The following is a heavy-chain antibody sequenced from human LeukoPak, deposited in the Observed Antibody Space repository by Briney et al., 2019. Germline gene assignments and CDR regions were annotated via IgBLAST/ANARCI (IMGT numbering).Heavy chain of an antibody. J-gene: IGHJ4*02. Sequence: GGSLRLSCAASGFTVSSNYMSWVRQAPGKGLEWVSVIYSGGSTYYADSVKGRFTISRDNSKNTLCLQMNSLRAEDTAVYYCARGYGDYDYFDYWGQGTLVTVSS. CDR2: IYSGGST. CDR1: GFTVSSNY. CDR3: ARGYGDYDYFDY. V-gene: IGHV3-53*01. D-gene: IGHD4-17*01.